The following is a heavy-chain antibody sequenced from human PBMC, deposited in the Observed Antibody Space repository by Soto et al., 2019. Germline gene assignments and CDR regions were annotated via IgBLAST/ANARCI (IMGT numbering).Heavy chain of an antibody. J-gene: IGHJ4*02. V-gene: IGHV1-18*01. CDR1: GYTYTSYG. Sequence: QVRLVQSGAEVKKPGASVQVSCKAPGYTYTSYGSRWVRQAGAQGLDWMGWISAYNVNTKYTQKFHGRVTMTTDTCKSKAYVELRSLRSDGRAVYYFARDRSSDWFVYWGQGTLVSVS. D-gene: IGHD6-19*01. CDR3: ARDRSSDWFVY. CDR2: ISAYNVNT.